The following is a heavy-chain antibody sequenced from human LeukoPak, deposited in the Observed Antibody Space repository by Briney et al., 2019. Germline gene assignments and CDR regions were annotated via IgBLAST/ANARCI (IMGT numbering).Heavy chain of an antibody. Sequence: GASVKVSCKASGGTFSSYTISWVRRAPGQGLEWMGRIIPILGTANYAQKFQGRVTITTDESTSTAYMELSSLRSEDTAVYYCARHYYDSSGYYLGVDYWGQGTLVTVSS. V-gene: IGHV1-69*16. CDR2: IIPILGTA. CDR1: GGTFSSYT. D-gene: IGHD3-22*01. J-gene: IGHJ4*02. CDR3: ARHYYDSSGYYLGVDY.